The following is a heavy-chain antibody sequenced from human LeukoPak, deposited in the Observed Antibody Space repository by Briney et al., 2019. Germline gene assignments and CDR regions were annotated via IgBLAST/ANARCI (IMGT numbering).Heavy chain of an antibody. Sequence: GASVEVSCKASGYTFTGYYMHWVRQAPGQRLEWMGWINPNSGGTNYAQKFQGRVTMTRDTSISTAYMELSRLRSDDTAVYYCASASPSSKEGYYYYGMDVWGQGTTVTVSS. CDR2: INPNSGGT. V-gene: IGHV1-2*02. CDR1: GYTFTGYY. J-gene: IGHJ6*02. D-gene: IGHD2-2*01. CDR3: ASASPSSKEGYYYYGMDV.